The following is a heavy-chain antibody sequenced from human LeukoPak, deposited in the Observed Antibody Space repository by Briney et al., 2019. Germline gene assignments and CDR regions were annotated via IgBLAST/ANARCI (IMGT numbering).Heavy chain of an antibody. CDR3: ARAGTEYWYFDL. CDR1: GYTLTELS. Sequence: ASVKVSCKVSGYTLTELSMHWVRQAPGKGLEWMGGFDPEDGETIYAQKFQGRVTMTEDTSTDTAYMELSSLRSEDTAVYYCARAGTEYWYFDLWGRGTLVTVSS. J-gene: IGHJ2*01. V-gene: IGHV1-24*01. D-gene: IGHD1-14*01. CDR2: FDPEDGET.